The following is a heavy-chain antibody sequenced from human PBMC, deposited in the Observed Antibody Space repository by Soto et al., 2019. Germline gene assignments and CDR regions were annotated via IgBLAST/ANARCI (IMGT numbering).Heavy chain of an antibody. J-gene: IGHJ4*02. CDR1: GGSVSSRNW. CDR2: VYQSGTA. Sequence: QVQLQESGPGLVKPSETLSLTCAVSGGSVSSRNWWSWVRQPPGKGLEWIGQVYQSGTAYYNPSLDSRVTMSVDKSKNQVSLLVTSVTAAATAVYYCARHGGAYFDYWGQGILVTVPS. D-gene: IGHD2-21*01. V-gene: IGHV4-4*02. CDR3: ARHGGAYFDY.